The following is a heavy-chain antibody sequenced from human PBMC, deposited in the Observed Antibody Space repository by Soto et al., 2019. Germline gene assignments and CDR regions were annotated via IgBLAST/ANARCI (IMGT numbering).Heavy chain of an antibody. Sequence: QVQLVQSGAEVKKPGASVKVSCKAYGYTFTSYAMHWVRQAPGQRLEWMGWINAGNGNTKYSQKFQGRVTITRDTSASTAYMELSSLRSEDTAVYYCARDRLARGYYYDSSGYYSPDYWGQGTLVTVSS. CDR2: INAGNGNT. CDR1: GYTFTSYA. D-gene: IGHD3-22*01. V-gene: IGHV1-3*01. CDR3: ARDRLARGYYYDSSGYYSPDY. J-gene: IGHJ4*02.